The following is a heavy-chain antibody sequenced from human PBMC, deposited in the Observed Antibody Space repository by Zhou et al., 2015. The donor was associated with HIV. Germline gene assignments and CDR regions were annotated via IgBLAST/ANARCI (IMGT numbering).Heavy chain of an antibody. D-gene: IGHD3-3*01. CDR3: ARVANYDFWSGYYTGYYYYMDV. J-gene: IGHJ6*03. Sequence: QVQLVQSGAEVKKPGSSVKVSCKASGGTFSSYAISWVRQAPGQGLEWMGGIIPIFGTANYAQKFQGRVTITADESTSTAYMELSSLRSEDTAVYYCARVANYDFWSGYYTGYYYYMDVWGKGTTVTVSS. CDR1: GGTFSSYA. CDR2: IIPIFGTA. V-gene: IGHV1-69*01.